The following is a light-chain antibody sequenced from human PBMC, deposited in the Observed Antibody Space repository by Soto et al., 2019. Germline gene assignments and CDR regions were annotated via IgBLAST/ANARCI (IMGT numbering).Light chain of an antibody. V-gene: IGLV1-40*01. J-gene: IGLJ1*01. Sequence: QSVLTQPPSVSGAPGQRVTISCTGSSSNIGAGYDVHWYQQRPGTAPKLLLFGNINRPSGVPDRFSGSKSGPSATLAITGLQAEDEGDYYCQSYDSTLRARYVFGTGTKLTVL. CDR1: SSNIGAGYD. CDR2: GNI. CDR3: QSYDSTLRARYV.